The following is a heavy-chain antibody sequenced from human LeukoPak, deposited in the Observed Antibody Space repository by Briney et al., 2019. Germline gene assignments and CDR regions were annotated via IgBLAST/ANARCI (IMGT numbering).Heavy chain of an antibody. CDR3: ARGATVLTGDGRRFDY. V-gene: IGHV1-2*02. CDR2: INLNSGGT. J-gene: IGHJ4*02. Sequence: ASVTVSCKASGYTFTGHYMHWVRQAPGQGLEWMGWINLNSGGTYYAQKFQGRVTMTRDTSISTAYMDLSSLISDDTAVYYCARGATVLTGDGRRFDYWGQGTLVTVSS. CDR1: GYTFTGHY. D-gene: IGHD4-23*01.